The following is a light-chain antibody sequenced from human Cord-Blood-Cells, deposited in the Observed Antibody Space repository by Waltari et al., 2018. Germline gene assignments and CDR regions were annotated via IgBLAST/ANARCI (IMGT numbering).Light chain of an antibody. CDR1: QSVSSY. J-gene: IGKJ3*01. CDR2: DAS. CDR3: QQRSNWPPFT. V-gene: IGKV3-11*01. Sequence: DIVLTQSLATLSLSPGERAIFSCRASQSVSSYLAWYQQKPGQAPRLLIYDASNRATGIPARFSGSGSGTDFTLTISSLEPEDFAVYYCQQRSNWPPFTFGPGTKVDIK.